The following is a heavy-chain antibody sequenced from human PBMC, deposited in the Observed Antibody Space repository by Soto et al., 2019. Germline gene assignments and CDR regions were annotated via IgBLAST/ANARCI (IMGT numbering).Heavy chain of an antibody. CDR2: INHSGST. J-gene: IGHJ6*02. CDR3: ARKRRYCSSTSCSHYGMDV. V-gene: IGHV4-34*01. Sequence: SETLSLTCAVYGGSFSGYYWSWIRQPPGKGLEWIGEINHSGSTNYNPSLKSRVTISVDTSKNQFSLKLSSVTAADTAVYYCARKRRYCSSTSCSHYGMDVWGQGTTVTVSS. D-gene: IGHD2-2*01. CDR1: GGSFSGYY.